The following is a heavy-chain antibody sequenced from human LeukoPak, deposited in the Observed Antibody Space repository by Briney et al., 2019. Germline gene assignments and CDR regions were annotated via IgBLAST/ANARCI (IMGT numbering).Heavy chain of an antibody. J-gene: IGHJ4*02. Sequence: GGSLRLSCAASGFTFSSYEMNWVRQAPGKGLEWVSSISSSSSYIYYADSVKGRFTISRDNAKNSLYLQMNSLRAEDTAVYYCATGMTTVSSVDYWGQGTLVTVSS. D-gene: IGHD4-17*01. V-gene: IGHV3-21*01. CDR1: GFTFSSYE. CDR3: ATGMTTVSSVDY. CDR2: ISSSSSYI.